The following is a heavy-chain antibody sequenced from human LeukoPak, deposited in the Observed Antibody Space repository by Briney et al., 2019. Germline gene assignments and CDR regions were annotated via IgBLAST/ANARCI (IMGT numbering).Heavy chain of an antibody. CDR2: IKEDGSEK. Sequence: GGSLRLSCAASGFTFNRDWTAWVRQAPGKGLEWVANIKEDGSEKNYVDSVKGRFTISRDNAKKSLYLQMNSLRAEDTAVYYCARDDDWNYEDYWGQGTLVTVSS. D-gene: IGHD1-7*01. J-gene: IGHJ4*02. V-gene: IGHV3-7*01. CDR3: ARDDDWNYEDY. CDR1: GFTFNRDW.